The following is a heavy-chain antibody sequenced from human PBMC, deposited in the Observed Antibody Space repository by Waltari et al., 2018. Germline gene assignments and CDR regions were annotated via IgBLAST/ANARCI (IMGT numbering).Heavy chain of an antibody. Sequence: EVQLVESGGGLVQPGGSLRLSCAASGFTFSSYEMNWVRQAPGKGLEWVSYISSSGSTIYYADSVKGRFTISRDNAKNSLYLQMNSLRAEDTAVYYCARRGVIIQFDYWGQGTLVTVSS. J-gene: IGHJ4*02. V-gene: IGHV3-48*03. CDR2: ISSSGSTI. D-gene: IGHD3-10*01. CDR1: GFTFSSYE. CDR3: ARRGVIIQFDY.